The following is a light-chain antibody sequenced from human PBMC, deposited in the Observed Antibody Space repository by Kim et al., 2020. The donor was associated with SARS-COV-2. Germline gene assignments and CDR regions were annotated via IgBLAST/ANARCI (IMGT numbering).Light chain of an antibody. V-gene: IGLV7-46*01. CDR1: TGAVTRGRQ. J-gene: IGLJ2*01. CDR3: LLSYSGTRV. Sequence: GGTVTLSCASSTGAVTRGRQPCWFQQEPGQAPRTLIYDTNNKLSWTPARFSGSLLGGKAALTLSGAQPEDEAEYFCLLSYSGTRVFGGGTK. CDR2: DTN.